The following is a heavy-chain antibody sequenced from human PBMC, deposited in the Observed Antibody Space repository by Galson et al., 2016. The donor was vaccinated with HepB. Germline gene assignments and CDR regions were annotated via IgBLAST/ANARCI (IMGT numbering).Heavy chain of an antibody. V-gene: IGHV3-23*01. CDR3: AKCSVYSTGWCNSLDP. CDR2: IRAGGGDT. D-gene: IGHD6-19*01. J-gene: IGHJ5*02. Sequence: SLRLSCAASGFTVNRFYMNWVRQAPGKGLEWVSSIRAGGGDTYYPDSVKGRFTTSRDMSKNTLYLQMGSLRAEDTAVYYCAKCSVYSTGWCNSLDPWGQGTLVIVPS. CDR1: GFTVNRFY.